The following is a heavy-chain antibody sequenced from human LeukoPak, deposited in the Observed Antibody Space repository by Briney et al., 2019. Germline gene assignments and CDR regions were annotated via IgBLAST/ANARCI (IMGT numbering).Heavy chain of an antibody. V-gene: IGHV4-39*01. D-gene: IGHD3-9*01. CDR3: ARQTKSYDILTGYSGAYFHY. CDR1: GGSLSSYY. CDR2: IFYGGST. J-gene: IGHJ4*02. Sequence: PSETLSLTCTVSGGSLSSYYWSWIRQPPGKGLEWIGSIFYGGSTHYNPSLKSRVTISVDTSKNQFSLKLTSVTAADTAIYYCARQTKSYDILTGYSGAYFHYWGQGTLVTVSS.